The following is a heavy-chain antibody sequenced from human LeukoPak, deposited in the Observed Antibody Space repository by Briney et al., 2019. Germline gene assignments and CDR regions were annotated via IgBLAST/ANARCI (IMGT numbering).Heavy chain of an antibody. J-gene: IGHJ4*02. CDR2: ISYRTSHI. D-gene: IGHD6-13*01. Sequence: GGSLRLSCTASGFTFRDCDMNSFRQPPGKGLEWVSSISYRTSHIYYADSVKGRFTISRDNAKNSLYLQMDSLRAEDTAVYFCGRAFPPLRTAAAGDYWGQGTLVTVSS. CDR3: GRAFPPLRTAAAGDY. CDR1: GFTFRDCD. V-gene: IGHV3-21*01.